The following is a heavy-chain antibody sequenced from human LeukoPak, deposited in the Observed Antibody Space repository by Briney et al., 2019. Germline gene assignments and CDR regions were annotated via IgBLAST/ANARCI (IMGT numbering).Heavy chain of an antibody. Sequence: GASVKVSYKASGYTFTSYDINWVRQATGQGLEWMGWMNPNSGNTGYAQKFQGRVTITRNTSITTAYMELSSLRSEDTAVYYCARGGYSGTYGYYYYYMDVWGKGTTVTVSS. CDR1: GYTFTSYD. CDR3: ARGGYSGTYGYYYYYMDV. D-gene: IGHD1-26*01. V-gene: IGHV1-8*03. CDR2: MNPNSGNT. J-gene: IGHJ6*03.